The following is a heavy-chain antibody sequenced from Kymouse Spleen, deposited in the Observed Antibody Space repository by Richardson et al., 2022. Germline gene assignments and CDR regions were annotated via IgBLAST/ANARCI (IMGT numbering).Heavy chain of an antibody. V-gene: IGHV4-34*01. CDR2: INHSGST. D-gene: IGHD1-20*01,IGHD1-7*01. CDR3: ARNNNWKENYGMDV. J-gene: IGHJ6*02. CDR1: GGSFSGYY. Sequence: QVQLQQWGAGLLKPSETLSLTCAVYGGSFSGYYWSWIRQPPGKGLEWIGEINHSGSTNYNPSLKSRVTISVDTSKNQFSLKLSSVTAADTAVYYCARNNNWKENYGMDVWGQGTTVTVSS.